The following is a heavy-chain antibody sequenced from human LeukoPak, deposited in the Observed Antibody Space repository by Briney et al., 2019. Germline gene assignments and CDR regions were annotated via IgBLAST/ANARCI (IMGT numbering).Heavy chain of an antibody. D-gene: IGHD1/OR15-1a*01. J-gene: IGHJ4*02. CDR2: IYYSGST. V-gene: IGHV4-39*07. CDR3: ARYQTGTMFAV. CDR1: GGSISSYY. Sequence: PSETLSLTCTVSGGSISSYYWGWIRQPPGKGLECIGNIYYSGSTYYNPSLKSRVTMSLDTSENQLSLKLYSVTAADTAIYYCARYQTGTMFAVWGQGTLVTISS.